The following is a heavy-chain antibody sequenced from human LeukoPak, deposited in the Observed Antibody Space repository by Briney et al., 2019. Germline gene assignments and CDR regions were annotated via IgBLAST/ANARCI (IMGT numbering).Heavy chain of an antibody. D-gene: IGHD3-10*01. CDR2: ISGSGGST. J-gene: IGHJ4*02. V-gene: IGHV3-23*01. CDR1: GFTFSSYA. Sequence: GGSLRLSCAASGFTFSSYAMSWVRQAPGKGLEWVSAISGSGGSTYYADSVKGRFTISRDNSKNTLYLQMNSLRAEDTAVYYCAKDHSYYYGSGSYNYFDYWGQGTLVTVSS. CDR3: AKDHSYYYGSGSYNYFDY.